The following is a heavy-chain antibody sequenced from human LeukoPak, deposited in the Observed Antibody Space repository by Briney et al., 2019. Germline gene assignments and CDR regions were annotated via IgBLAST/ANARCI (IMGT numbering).Heavy chain of an antibody. CDR3: ARTGYNWNDVGFDP. Sequence: GASVKVSCKASGYTFTSYGISWVRQAPGQGLEWMGWISAYNGNTNYAQKLQGRVTMTTDTSTSTAHMELRSLRSDDTAVYYCARTGYNWNDVGFDPWGQGTLVTVSS. J-gene: IGHJ5*02. V-gene: IGHV1-18*04. CDR2: ISAYNGNT. CDR1: GYTFTSYG. D-gene: IGHD1-1*01.